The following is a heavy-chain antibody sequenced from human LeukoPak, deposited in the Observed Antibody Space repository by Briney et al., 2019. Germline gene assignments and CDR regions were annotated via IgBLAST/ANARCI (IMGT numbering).Heavy chain of an antibody. CDR3: ARIRDGYNDAYDI. J-gene: IGHJ3*02. CDR2: INPSGGNT. D-gene: IGHD5-24*01. Sequence: ASVKVSCTASGYTFTNYYIHWVRQAPGQGLEWMGLINPSGGNTNYAQNFQGRVTMTRDTSASTVYMELSSLRSEDTAIYYCARIRDGYNDAYDIWGQGTVVTVPS. V-gene: IGHV1-46*01. CDR1: GYTFTNYY.